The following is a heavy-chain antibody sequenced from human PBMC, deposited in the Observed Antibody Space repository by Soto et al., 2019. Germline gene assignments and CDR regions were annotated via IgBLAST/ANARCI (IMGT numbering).Heavy chain of an antibody. J-gene: IGHJ6*02. Sequence: EVQLLESGGGLVQPGGSLRLSCAASGFTFSSHVMNWVRQAPGKGLEWVAAISGGGGTTYYGDSVEGRFTMSRDNSKNTLYLQMTSLRAEDTAIYYCARGPRAPPPHDDGMDVWGQGTTVTVSS. D-gene: IGHD1-1*01. CDR3: ARGPRAPPPHDDGMDV. V-gene: IGHV3-23*01. CDR2: ISGGGGTT. CDR1: GFTFSSHV.